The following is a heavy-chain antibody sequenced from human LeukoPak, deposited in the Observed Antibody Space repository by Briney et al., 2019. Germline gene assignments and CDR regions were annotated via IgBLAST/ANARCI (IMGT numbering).Heavy chain of an antibody. Sequence: SETLSLTRTFSGGSISGYYWNWIRQPPGKGLEWIGYIYYSGSTNYNPSLKSRVTISVDTSKNQFSLKLSSVTAADTALYYCARGGSGSYYGFDYWGQGTLVTVSS. CDR2: IYYSGST. CDR3: ARGGSGSYYGFDY. CDR1: GGSISGYY. V-gene: IGHV4-59*01. J-gene: IGHJ4*02. D-gene: IGHD3-10*01.